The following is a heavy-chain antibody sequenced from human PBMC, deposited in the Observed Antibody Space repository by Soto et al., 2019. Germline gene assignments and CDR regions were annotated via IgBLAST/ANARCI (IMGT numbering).Heavy chain of an antibody. D-gene: IGHD3-3*01. CDR2: IYYSGST. J-gene: IGHJ5*02. CDR1: GGSVSSGSYY. V-gene: IGHV4-61*01. Sequence: QVQLQESGPGLVKPSETLSLTCTVSGGSVSSGSYYWSWIRQPPGKGLEWIGYIYYSGSTNYNPSLKSRGTISVDTSTNQFALKTSFGAGAATAVYLCAREAAHRNDFWGGYYRGEYLFHPWGQGTLVTVFS. CDR3: AREAAHRNDFWGGYYRGEYLFHP.